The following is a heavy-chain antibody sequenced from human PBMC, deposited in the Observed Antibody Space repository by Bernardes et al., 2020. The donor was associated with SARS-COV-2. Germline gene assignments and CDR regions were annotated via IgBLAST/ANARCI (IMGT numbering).Heavy chain of an antibody. CDR1: GYTFTLAGYY. CDR3: ARKYANYWYFDF. CDR2: INPYNGAT. D-gene: IGHD2-8*01. Sequence: ASVKVSCKASGYTFTLAGYYIHWVRQTPGQGLEWMGWINPYNGATNYGQKFQGRVSMTRDTSVNTVSMELNGLKSDDTAVYFCARKYANYWYFDFWGRGTPVTVSS. J-gene: IGHJ2*01. V-gene: IGHV1-2*02.